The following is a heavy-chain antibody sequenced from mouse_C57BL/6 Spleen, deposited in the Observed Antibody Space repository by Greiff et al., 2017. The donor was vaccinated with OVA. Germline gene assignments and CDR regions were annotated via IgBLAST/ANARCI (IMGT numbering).Heavy chain of an antibody. CDR2: INSDGSST. D-gene: IGHD2-3*01. Sequence: EVQLVESEGGLVQPGSSMKLSCTASGFTFSDYYMAWVRQVPEKGLEWVANINSDGSSTYYLDSLKSRFIISRDNAKNILYLQMSSLKSEDTATYDCAREEIYDGYFYAMDYWGQGTSVTVSS. CDR1: GFTFSDYY. J-gene: IGHJ4*01. V-gene: IGHV5-16*01. CDR3: AREEIYDGYFYAMDY.